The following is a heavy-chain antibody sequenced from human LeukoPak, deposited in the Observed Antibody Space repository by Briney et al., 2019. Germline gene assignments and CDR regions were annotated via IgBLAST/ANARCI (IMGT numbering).Heavy chain of an antibody. J-gene: IGHJ2*01. V-gene: IGHV4-39*01. CDR1: GDSISSYS. CDR3: ARHGGYSYADWYFAL. D-gene: IGHD5-18*01. Sequence: PSDTLSLTCTVSGDSISSYSWSWIRQPPGKGLEWIGTIYYSGRMYYNPSLKSRVTISVDTSKNQFSLKLSSVTAADTAVYYCARHGGYSYADWYFALWGRGTLVTVSS. CDR2: IYYSGRM.